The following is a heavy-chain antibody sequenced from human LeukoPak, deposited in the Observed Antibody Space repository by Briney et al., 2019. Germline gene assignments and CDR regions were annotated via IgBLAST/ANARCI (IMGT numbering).Heavy chain of an antibody. D-gene: IGHD2-21*01. Sequence: GGSLRLSCATSGFTFSTCDMHWVRQAPGKGLEWVAHIRYDGLKKRYADSVRGRVTVSRDNSKNTLYLQMNSLRAEDTAVYYCAKDRETFSSYGYFDYWGQGTLVPVSS. J-gene: IGHJ4*02. CDR1: GFTFSTCD. CDR2: IRYDGLKK. CDR3: AKDRETFSSYGYFDY. V-gene: IGHV3-30*02.